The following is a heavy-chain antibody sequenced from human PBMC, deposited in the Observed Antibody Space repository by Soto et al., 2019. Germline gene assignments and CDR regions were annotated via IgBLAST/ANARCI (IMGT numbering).Heavy chain of an antibody. V-gene: IGHV3-7*05. J-gene: IGHJ4*02. CDR3: ARYEIGSFFYDY. CDR2: TRQDGSDE. Sequence: GGSLRLSCAASGFTFSNHWMSWVRQAAGKGLEWVANTRQDGSDEHYADIAKGRFTISRDNARKSLYLQMNSLRDEDTAVYYCARYEIGSFFYDYWGQGTVVTVSS. D-gene: IGHD1-26*01. CDR1: GFTFSNHW.